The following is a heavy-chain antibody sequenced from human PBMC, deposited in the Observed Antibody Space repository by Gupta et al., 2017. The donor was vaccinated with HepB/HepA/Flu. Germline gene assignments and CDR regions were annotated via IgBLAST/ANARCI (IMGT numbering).Heavy chain of an antibody. V-gene: IGHV3-64*01. CDR2: ISINGGST. J-gene: IGHJ4*02. CDR1: GFTFNTYL. Sequence: GESGGGLVQPGGSLRLSCAASGFTFNTYLIHWVRQSPGKGLEYVSGISINGGSTNYANSVKGRFIISRDNSKNTVFLQMGSLSTEDMAMYYCARAGASGTYDYWGQGTLVTISS. D-gene: IGHD3-10*01. CDR3: ARAGASGTYDY.